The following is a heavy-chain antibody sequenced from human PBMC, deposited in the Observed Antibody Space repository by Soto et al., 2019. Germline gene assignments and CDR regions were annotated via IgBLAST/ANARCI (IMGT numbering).Heavy chain of an antibody. V-gene: IGHV4-31*03. CDR2: IYYTGTT. D-gene: IGHD1-26*01. CDR1: GFSISSGGYY. Sequence: SDTLSLTCTVSGFSISSGGYYWRWIRQHPGKGLELIGYIYYTGTTYYNPSLKSRVTMSGDTSNNQFSLKLSSVTAADTAVHYCARAAPVGYRESWYFDLWGRGALVTVSS. CDR3: ARAAPVGYRESWYFDL. J-gene: IGHJ2*01.